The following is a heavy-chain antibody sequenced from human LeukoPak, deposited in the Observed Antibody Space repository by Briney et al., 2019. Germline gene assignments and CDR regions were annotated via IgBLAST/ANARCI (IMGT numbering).Heavy chain of an antibody. D-gene: IGHD2-2*02. CDR1: GFTFSSYA. J-gene: IGHJ3*02. Sequence: GGPLRLSCAASGFTFSSYAMCWVRQAPGKGLGWVSELSTSGDSTYYADSVKGRFTISRDNSKNTLYLQMNSLRAEDTAVYYCAKGHCSSTSCYTRENAFDIWGQGTMVTVSS. CDR2: LSTSGDST. CDR3: AKGHCSSTSCYTRENAFDI. V-gene: IGHV3-23*01.